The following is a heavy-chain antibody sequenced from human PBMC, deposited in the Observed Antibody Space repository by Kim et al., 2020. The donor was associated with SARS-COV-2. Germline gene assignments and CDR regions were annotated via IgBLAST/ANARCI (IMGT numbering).Heavy chain of an antibody. CDR3: ARDDNRGKYYFGLDV. CDR2: IYYRGST. V-gene: IGHV4-30-4*01. CDR1: GGSISSGDYY. J-gene: IGHJ6*01. D-gene: IGHD3-16*01. Sequence: SETLSLTCTVSGGSISSGDYYWSWIRQPPGKGLEWIGYIYYRGSTYYNPSLKSRLTISVDTSKNQFSLELSSVTAADTAVYYCARDDNRGKYYFGLDVWG.